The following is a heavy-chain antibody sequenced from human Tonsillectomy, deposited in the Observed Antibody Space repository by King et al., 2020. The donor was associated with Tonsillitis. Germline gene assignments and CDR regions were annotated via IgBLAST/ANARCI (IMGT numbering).Heavy chain of an antibody. J-gene: IGHJ5*02. CDR3: AHRHGSISGRWFDP. D-gene: IGHD2-2*01. Sequence: TLKESGPTLVKPTQTLTLTCTFSGFSLNTYGVGVGWFRQPPGKAPEWLAHIYWDDDKRYSPSLKSRLTITKDTSKNQVVLRMTNMDPVDSGTYYCAHRHGSISGRWFDPWGQGTLVTVSS. CDR1: GFSLNTYGVG. V-gene: IGHV2-5*02. CDR2: IYWDDDK.